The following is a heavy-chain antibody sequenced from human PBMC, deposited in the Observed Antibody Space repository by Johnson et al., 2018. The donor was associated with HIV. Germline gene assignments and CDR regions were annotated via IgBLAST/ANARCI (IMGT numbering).Heavy chain of an antibody. D-gene: IGHD3-3*01. V-gene: IGHV3-7*03. CDR3: ARDTWIFGVVIERSDAFDI. CDR2: IKQDGSEK. J-gene: IGHJ3*02. Sequence: VQLVESGGGLVKPGGSLRLSCAASGFTFSSYWMSWVRQAPGKGLEWVANIKQDGSEKYYVDSVKGRFTISRDNAKNSLYLQMNSLSAEDTAVYYFARDTWIFGVVIERSDAFDIWGQGTMVTVSS. CDR1: GFTFSSYW.